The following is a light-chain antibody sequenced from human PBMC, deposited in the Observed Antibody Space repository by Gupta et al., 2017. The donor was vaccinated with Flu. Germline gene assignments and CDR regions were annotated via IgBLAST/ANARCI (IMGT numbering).Light chain of an antibody. CDR3: AVWDSTGNDGV. Sequence: VTISCSGSRSNIGINYAYWYQQNPGTAPKLLIYGKNKRPSGVPDRFSGSNSGNTASLTITGVRSEDEADYYCAVWDSTGNDGVFGGGTKLTVL. CDR2: GKN. CDR1: RSNIGINY. J-gene: IGLJ3*02. V-gene: IGLV1-47*01.